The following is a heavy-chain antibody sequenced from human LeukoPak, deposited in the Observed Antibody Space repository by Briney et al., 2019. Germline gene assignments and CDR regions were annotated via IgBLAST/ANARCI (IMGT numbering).Heavy chain of an antibody. CDR3: AKGRGIVVVTGPDY. J-gene: IGHJ4*02. Sequence: PGGSLRLSCAASGFTFSSYAMNWVRQAPGKGLEWVSGISGSGGSTYHADSVKGRFTISRDNSKNTLYLQMNSLRAEDTAVYYCAKGRGIVVVTGPDYWGQGTLVTVSS. V-gene: IGHV3-23*01. CDR1: GFTFSSYA. D-gene: IGHD2-21*02. CDR2: ISGSGGST.